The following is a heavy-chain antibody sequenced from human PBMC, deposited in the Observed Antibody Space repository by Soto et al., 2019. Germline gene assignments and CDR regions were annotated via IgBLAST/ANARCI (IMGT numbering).Heavy chain of an antibody. CDR2: ITSDTATI. J-gene: IGHJ4*02. CDR3: ARSVAGHFDY. V-gene: IGHV3-48*02. CDR1: GFTFNIYS. D-gene: IGHD6-19*01. Sequence: EVQLVESGGGLVQPGGSLRLSCAASGFTFNIYSMNWVRQAPGKGLEWVSYITSDTATIHDADSVRGRFTISRDNAKNSLYLQMNSLRDEDTAAYYCARSVAGHFDYWGQGTLVTVSS.